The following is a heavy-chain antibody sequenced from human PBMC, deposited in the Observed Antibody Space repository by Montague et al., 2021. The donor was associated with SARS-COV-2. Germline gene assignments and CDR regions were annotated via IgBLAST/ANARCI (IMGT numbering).Heavy chain of an antibody. CDR3: ARDRDTITRGDAFDI. Sequence: SLRLSCAASGFTFSSYAMHWVRQAPGKGLEWVAVISYDGSNKYYADSVKGRFTSSRDNSKNTLDLQMDSLRPDDTAVYYCARDRDTITRGDAFDIWGQGALVTVSS. CDR1: GFTFSSYA. J-gene: IGHJ3*02. CDR2: ISYDGSNK. V-gene: IGHV3-30-3*01. D-gene: IGHD3-3*01.